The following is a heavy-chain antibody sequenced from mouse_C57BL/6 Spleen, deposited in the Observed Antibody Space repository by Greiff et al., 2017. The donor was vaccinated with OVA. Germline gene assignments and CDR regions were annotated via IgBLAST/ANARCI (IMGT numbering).Heavy chain of an antibody. CDR2: IYPRSGNT. Sequence: QVQLQQSGAELARPGASVKLSCKASGYTFTSYGISWVKQRTGQGLEWIGEIYPRSGNTYYNEKLKGKATLTADKSSSTAYMELRSLTSEDSAVYFCARENYGTLVNYWGQGTTLTVSS. D-gene: IGHD2-1*01. CDR3: ARENYGTLVNY. V-gene: IGHV1-81*01. CDR1: GYTFTSYG. J-gene: IGHJ2*01.